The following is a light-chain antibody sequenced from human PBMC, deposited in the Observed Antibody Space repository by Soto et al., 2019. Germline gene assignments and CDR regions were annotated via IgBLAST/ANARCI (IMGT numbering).Light chain of an antibody. Sequence: VFTQSPGALSLSNGERATLSCGASQSINSRSLAWYQQKPGQAPRLLIYGASSRATGIPARFSGGGSGTEFTLTISSLQSEDFALNLCQQSDTWLLLIPSGQ. CDR2: GAS. CDR1: QSINSRS. J-gene: IGKJ5*01. V-gene: IGKV3-20*01. CDR3: QQSDTWLLLIP.